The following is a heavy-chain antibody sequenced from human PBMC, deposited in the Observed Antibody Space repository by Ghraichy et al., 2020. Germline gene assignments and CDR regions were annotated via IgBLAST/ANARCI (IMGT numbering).Heavy chain of an antibody. Sequence: ASVKVSCKASGYTFTSYYMHWVRQAPGQGLEWMGIINPSGGSTSYAQKFQGRVTMTRDTSTSTVYMELSSLRSEDTAVYYCARDPLRSSSRGYYYYYMDVWGKGTTVTVSS. CDR3: ARDPLRSSSRGYYYYYMDV. V-gene: IGHV1-46*03. CDR1: GYTFTSYY. J-gene: IGHJ6*03. D-gene: IGHD6-13*01. CDR2: INPSGGST.